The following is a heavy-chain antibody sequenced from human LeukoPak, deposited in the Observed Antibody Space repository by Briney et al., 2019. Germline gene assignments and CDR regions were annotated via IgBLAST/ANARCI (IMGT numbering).Heavy chain of an antibody. CDR1: GYTFTSYD. CDR2: MNPNSGNT. J-gene: IGHJ4*02. D-gene: IGHD1-26*01. CDR3: ARERGGSPYYFDY. Sequence: ASVKVSCKASGYTFTSYDINWVRQATGQGLEWMGWMNPNSGNTGYAQKFQGRVTMTRNASISTAYMELSSVTAADTAVYYCARERGGSPYYFDYWGQGTLVTVSS. V-gene: IGHV1-8*01.